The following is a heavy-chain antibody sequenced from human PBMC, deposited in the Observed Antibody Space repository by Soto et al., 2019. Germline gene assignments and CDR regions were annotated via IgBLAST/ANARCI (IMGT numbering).Heavy chain of an antibody. J-gene: IGHJ4*02. D-gene: IGHD1-26*01. CDR3: ARGSGSHFPYFDH. CDR1: GYTFTSHA. V-gene: IGHV1-3*01. Sequence: QVQLVQSGAEVKKPGASVKVSCKASGYTFTSHAMHWVRQAPGQRLEWMGWINASEGNTKYSQKFRGRVTLTRDTSASIAYMELSSLRSEDTAVYYCARGSGSHFPYFDHWGQGILVTVSS. CDR2: INASEGNT.